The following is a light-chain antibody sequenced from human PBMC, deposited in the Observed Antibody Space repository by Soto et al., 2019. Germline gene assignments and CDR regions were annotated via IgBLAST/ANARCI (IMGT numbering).Light chain of an antibody. V-gene: IGKV1-5*01. CDR3: QQLYTLTFT. Sequence: DIQMPQSPSTLSGSVGDRVSISCRASQTISSWLAWYQQKPGKAPKRLIYEASTLQSGVPSRFSVSGSGTEFTLTISGLMNEDFAAYHCQQLYTLTFTFGQGTRLENK. J-gene: IGKJ5*01. CDR2: EAS. CDR1: QTISSW.